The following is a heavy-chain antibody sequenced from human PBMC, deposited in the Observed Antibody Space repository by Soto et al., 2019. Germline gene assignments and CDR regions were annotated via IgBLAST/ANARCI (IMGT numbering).Heavy chain of an antibody. Sequence: SETLSLTCTVSGGSISSYYWSWIRQPPGKGLEWIGYIYYSGSTNYNPSLKSRVTISVDTSKNQFSLKLSSVTAADTAVYYCARGKLTPKVGQQLVIDYWGQGTLVTVSS. J-gene: IGHJ4*02. V-gene: IGHV4-59*01. CDR1: GGSISSYY. CDR3: ARGKLTPKVGQQLVIDY. CDR2: IYYSGST. D-gene: IGHD6-13*01.